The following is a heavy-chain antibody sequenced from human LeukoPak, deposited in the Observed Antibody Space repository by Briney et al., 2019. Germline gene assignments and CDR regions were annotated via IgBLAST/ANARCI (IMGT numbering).Heavy chain of an antibody. CDR1: GGSFSGYY. CDR2: INHSGST. Sequence: KPSETLSLTCAVYGGSFSGYYWSWIRQPPGKGLEWIGEINHSGSTNYNPSLKSRVTISVDTSKNQFSLKLSSVTTAETAVYYCARNRRLGGKNCSGGSCRTYYYYGMDVWGQGTTVTVSS. CDR3: ARNRRLGGKNCSGGSCRTYYYYGMDV. V-gene: IGHV4-34*01. D-gene: IGHD2-15*01. J-gene: IGHJ6*02.